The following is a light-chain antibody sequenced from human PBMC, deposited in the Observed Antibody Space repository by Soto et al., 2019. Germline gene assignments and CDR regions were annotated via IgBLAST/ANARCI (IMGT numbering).Light chain of an antibody. CDR1: TSDVGGYNY. Sequence: QSALTQPASVSGSPGQSITISCTGTTSDVGGYNYVSWYQQHPGKAPKLMIYEVSHRPSGVSNRFSGSKSGNTASLTISGLQAEDEADYYCSSYTSRSTRVFGGGTKLTVL. CDR3: SSYTSRSTRV. V-gene: IGLV2-14*01. CDR2: EVS. J-gene: IGLJ3*02.